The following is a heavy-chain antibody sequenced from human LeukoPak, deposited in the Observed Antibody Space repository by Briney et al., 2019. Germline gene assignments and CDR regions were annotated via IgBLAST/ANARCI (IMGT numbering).Heavy chain of an antibody. CDR3: ARDDNSGHVRL. CDR2: ITSSSYI. J-gene: IGHJ4*02. CDR1: GFTFSTYS. V-gene: IGHV3-21*01. Sequence: KPGGSLRLSCAASGFTFSTYSMNWVRQAPGKGLEWVSYITSSSYIYYSDSVKGRFTISRDNAKNPLYLQMNSLRAEDTAVYYCARDDNSGHVRLWGQGTPVIVSS. D-gene: IGHD3-22*01.